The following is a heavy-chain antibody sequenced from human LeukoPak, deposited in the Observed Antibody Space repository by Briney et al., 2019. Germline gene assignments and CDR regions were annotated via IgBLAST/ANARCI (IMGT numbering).Heavy chain of an antibody. Sequence: PGGSLRLSCAASGFTFSTYSMNWVRQAPGKGLEWLAFISGNSDTIFYADSVKGRFIISRDNAKNSLYLQMNSLRAGDTAVYYCARDSVSDFWSGYYMVYWGQGTLVTVSS. CDR1: GFTFSTYS. CDR2: ISGNSDTI. J-gene: IGHJ4*02. CDR3: ARDSVSDFWSGYYMVY. V-gene: IGHV3-48*01. D-gene: IGHD3-3*01.